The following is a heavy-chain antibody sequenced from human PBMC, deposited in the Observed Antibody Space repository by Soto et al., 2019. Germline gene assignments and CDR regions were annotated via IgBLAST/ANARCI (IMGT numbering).Heavy chain of an antibody. V-gene: IGHV4-59*01. D-gene: IGHD3-22*01. J-gene: IGHJ4*02. Sequence: PSETLSLTCTVSDGSISNFYWSWIWQPPGKGLEWIGYISSSGNTNYNPSLKSRVSISVDTSKNQFSLNLTSVTAADTAVYYCARAPMVLTRSYFDSWGQGTPVTVSS. CDR1: DGSISNFY. CDR3: ARAPMVLTRSYFDS. CDR2: ISSSGNT.